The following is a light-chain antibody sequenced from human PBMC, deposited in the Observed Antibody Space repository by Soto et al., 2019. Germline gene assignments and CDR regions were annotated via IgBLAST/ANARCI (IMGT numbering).Light chain of an antibody. CDR3: QSSDTSGTLVV. CDR2: KDN. V-gene: IGLV3-25*02. Sequence: SYELTQPPSVSVSPGQTATITCSGDVLPKQYAYWYQHRPGQAPVLVIYKDNERPSGIPERISGSSSGTTVTLTISGVQAEDEADYYCQSSDTSGTLVVFGGGTQLTVL. CDR1: VLPKQY. J-gene: IGLJ2*01.